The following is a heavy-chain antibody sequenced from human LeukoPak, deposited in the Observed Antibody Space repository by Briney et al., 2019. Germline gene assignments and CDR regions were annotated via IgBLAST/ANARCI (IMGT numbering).Heavy chain of an antibody. V-gene: IGHV1-2*02. Sequence: ASVKVSCKASGGTFSSYAISWVRQAPGQGLEWMGCINPNSGGTNYAQKFQGRVTMTRDTSISTAYMELSRLRSDDTAVYYCARATVVPAAKFDYWGQGTLVTVSS. CDR3: ARATVVPAAKFDY. CDR1: GGTFSSYA. CDR2: INPNSGGT. J-gene: IGHJ4*02. D-gene: IGHD2-2*01.